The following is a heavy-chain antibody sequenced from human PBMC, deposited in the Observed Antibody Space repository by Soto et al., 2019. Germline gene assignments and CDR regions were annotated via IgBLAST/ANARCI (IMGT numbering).Heavy chain of an antibody. CDR2: ISDDGASI. CDR1: GFSFSGFA. D-gene: IGHD5-18*01. J-gene: IGHJ4*02. CDR3: ARENSVQAWLHHFDH. Sequence: SLRLSFEASGFSFSGFAMNWVRQSPVRGLELVSYISDDGASIYYSDSLKGRLTISRDNAKNSLSLQMNNLRAEDTAVYYCARENSVQAWLHHFDHWGLGTLVTVSS. V-gene: IGHV3-48*03.